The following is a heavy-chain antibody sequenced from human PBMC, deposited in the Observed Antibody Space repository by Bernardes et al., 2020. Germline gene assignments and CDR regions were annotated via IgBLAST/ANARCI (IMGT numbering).Heavy chain of an antibody. Sequence: GGSLRLSYAASGFTFSSYSMNWVRQAPGKGLEWVSSISSSSSYIYYADSVKGRFTISRDDAKNSLYLQMNSLRAEDTAVYYCARELVIAVVGRYYYYYYMDVWGQGTTVIVSS. CDR2: ISSSSSYI. CDR1: GFTFSSYS. D-gene: IGHD6-19*01. J-gene: IGHJ6*03. CDR3: ARELVIAVVGRYYYYYYMDV. V-gene: IGHV3-21*01.